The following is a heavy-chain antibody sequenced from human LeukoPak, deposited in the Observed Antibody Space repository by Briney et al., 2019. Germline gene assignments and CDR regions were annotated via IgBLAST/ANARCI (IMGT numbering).Heavy chain of an antibody. D-gene: IGHD4-17*01. CDR1: GFTFNNYA. CDR3: ARDYADYVGYFFFDY. J-gene: IGHJ4*02. V-gene: IGHV3-23*01. CDR2: ISGGGETT. Sequence: GGSLRLSCAASGFTFNNYAMNWVRQAPGKGLEWVSSISGGGETTYYADSAKGRFTISRDNSQNTLYMQMNSRRGEDTAVYYCARDYADYVGYFFFDYWGQGTLVTVSS.